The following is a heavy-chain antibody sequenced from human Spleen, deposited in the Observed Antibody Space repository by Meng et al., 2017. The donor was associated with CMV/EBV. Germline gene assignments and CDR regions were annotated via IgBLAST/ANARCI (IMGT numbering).Heavy chain of an antibody. Sequence: SVKVSCKASGYTFTYRYLHWVRQAPGQALEWMGWITPFNGNTDYAQKFQDRVTFTRDTSTNKAYMELSSLTSDDTAVYYCARPSGSAPNWFDPWGQGTLVTVSS. D-gene: IGHD1-26*01. J-gene: IGHJ5*02. V-gene: IGHV1-45*02. CDR2: ITPFNGNT. CDR1: GYTFTYRY. CDR3: ARPSGSAPNWFDP.